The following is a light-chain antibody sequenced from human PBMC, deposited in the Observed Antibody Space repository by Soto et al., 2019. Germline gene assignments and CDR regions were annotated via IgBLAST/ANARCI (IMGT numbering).Light chain of an antibody. J-gene: IGLJ1*01. CDR3: SSYTSSSPYV. Sequence: QSVLTQPPSASGTPGQRVTISCSGSRSNIGSNYVYWYQQLPGTAPKLLIYSNNQRPSGVPDRLSGSKSGTSASPAITGLQAEDEADYYCSSYTSSSPYVFGTGTKVTVL. V-gene: IGLV1-47*02. CDR1: RSNIGSNY. CDR2: SNN.